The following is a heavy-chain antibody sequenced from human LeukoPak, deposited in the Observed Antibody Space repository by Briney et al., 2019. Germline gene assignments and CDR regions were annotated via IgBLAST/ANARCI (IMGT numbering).Heavy chain of an antibody. V-gene: IGHV1-18*01. CDR3: ARDSLGPYYDFWGGTDYYYYGMDV. J-gene: IGHJ6*02. CDR2: ISAYNGNT. Sequence: GASVKVSCKASGYTFTSYGISWVRQAPGQGLEWMGWISAYNGNTNYAQKLQGRLTMTTDTSTSTAYMELRSLRSDDTAVYYCARDSLGPYYDFWGGTDYYYYGMDVWGQGTTVTVSS. D-gene: IGHD3-3*01. CDR1: GYTFTSYG.